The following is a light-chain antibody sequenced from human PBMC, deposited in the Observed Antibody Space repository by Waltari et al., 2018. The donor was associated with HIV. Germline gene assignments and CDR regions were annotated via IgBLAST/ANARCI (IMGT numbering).Light chain of an antibody. J-gene: IGLJ2*01. Sequence: QSALTQPTSVSGPPGPSITISCTGTSDDIGGSTLVSWYQHHPGKAPRLIIFDVDKRPSGISDRFSGSKSGYTASLTISGLRTEDEADYFCCSKSTIYFGVLFGGGTTLTVL. CDR2: DVD. V-gene: IGLV2-23*02. CDR1: SDDIGGSTL. CDR3: CSKSTIYFGVL.